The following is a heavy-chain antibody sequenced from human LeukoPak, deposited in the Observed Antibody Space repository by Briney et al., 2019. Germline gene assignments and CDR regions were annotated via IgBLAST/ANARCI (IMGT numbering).Heavy chain of an antibody. V-gene: IGHV4-39*01. Sequence: SETLSLTCTVSGDSISRTNFYWGWIRQPPGKGLEWIGSIYYSGTTNYNPSLKSRVTISVDTSKKQFSLKLSSVTAADTAVYYCATFKGSYDSSGYYYGYYYYYGMDVWGQGTTVTVSS. J-gene: IGHJ6*02. CDR2: IYYSGTT. CDR3: ATFKGSYDSSGYYYGYYYYYGMDV. D-gene: IGHD3-22*01. CDR1: GDSISRTNFY.